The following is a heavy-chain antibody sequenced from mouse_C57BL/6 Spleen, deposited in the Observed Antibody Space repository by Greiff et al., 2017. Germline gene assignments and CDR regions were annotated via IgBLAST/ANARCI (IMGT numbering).Heavy chain of an antibody. Sequence: QVQLQQPGAELVRPGSSVKLSCKASGYTFTSYWMHWVKQRPIQGLEWIGNIDPSDSETHYNQKFKDKATLTVDKSSSTAYMQLSSLTSEDSAVYYCAREGNYDGYPFAYWGQGTLVTVSA. V-gene: IGHV1-52*01. CDR1: GYTFTSYW. CDR3: AREGNYDGYPFAY. J-gene: IGHJ3*01. CDR2: IDPSDSET. D-gene: IGHD2-3*01.